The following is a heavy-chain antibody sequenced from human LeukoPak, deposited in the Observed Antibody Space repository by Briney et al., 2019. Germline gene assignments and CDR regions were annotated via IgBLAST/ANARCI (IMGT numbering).Heavy chain of an antibody. D-gene: IGHD6-19*01. CDR2: IYSSGST. CDR1: GGSISRYY. V-gene: IGHV4-59*08. Sequence: SETLSLTCTVSGGSISRYYWSWIRQPPGKGPEWIGYIYSSGSTNYNPSLKSRVTISVDTSKNQHSLKLRSVTAADTAVYFCARHSAYSSGWFHYWGQGTLVTVSS. CDR3: ARHSAYSSGWFHY. J-gene: IGHJ4*02.